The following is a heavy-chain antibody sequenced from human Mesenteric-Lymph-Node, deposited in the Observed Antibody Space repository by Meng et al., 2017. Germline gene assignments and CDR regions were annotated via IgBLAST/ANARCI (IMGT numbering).Heavy chain of an antibody. D-gene: IGHD3-16*02. Sequence: GGSLRLSCAASGFTFDDYAMHWVRQAPGKGLEWVSGISWNSGSIGYADSVKGRFTISRDNAKNSLYLQMNSLRAEDMALYYCAKALGVWGSYRSLGNDAFDIWGQGTMVTVSS. CDR1: GFTFDDYA. J-gene: IGHJ3*02. CDR2: ISWNSGSI. V-gene: IGHV3-9*03. CDR3: AKALGVWGSYRSLGNDAFDI.